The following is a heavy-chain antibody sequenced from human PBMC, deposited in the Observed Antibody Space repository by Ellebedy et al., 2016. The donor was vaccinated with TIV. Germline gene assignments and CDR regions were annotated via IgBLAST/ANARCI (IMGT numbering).Heavy chain of an antibody. Sequence: GESLKISXAASGFIFGSYGMHWVRQAPGKGLEWVTVISYEGSNKYYADSVKGRFTISRDNSKNTLYLQMNSLRAEDTAVYYYARDRVHYAHFDYWGQGTLVTVSS. CDR3: ARDRVHYAHFDY. CDR1: GFIFGSYG. J-gene: IGHJ4*02. CDR2: ISYEGSNK. V-gene: IGHV3-30-3*01. D-gene: IGHD4-17*01.